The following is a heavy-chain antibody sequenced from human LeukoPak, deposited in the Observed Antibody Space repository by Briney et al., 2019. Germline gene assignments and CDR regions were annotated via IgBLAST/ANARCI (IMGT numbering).Heavy chain of an antibody. CDR1: GGSISSGGYY. CDR2: IYYSGST. CDR3: AREFRTYYYDSSGFDY. J-gene: IGHJ4*02. Sequence: SQTLSLTCTVSGGSISSGGYYWSWIRQHPGKGLEWIGYIYYSGSTYYNPSLKSRVTISVDTSKNQFSLKLSSVTAADTAVYYCAREFRTYYYDSSGFDYWGQGTLVTVSS. V-gene: IGHV4-31*03. D-gene: IGHD3-22*01.